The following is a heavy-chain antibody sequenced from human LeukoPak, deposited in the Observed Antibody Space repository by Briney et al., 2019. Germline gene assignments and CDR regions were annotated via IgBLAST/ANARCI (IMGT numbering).Heavy chain of an antibody. Sequence: PSETLSLTCTVSGGSISSSSYYWGWIRHPPGKGLEWIGSIYYSGSTYYNPSLKSRVTISVDTSKNEFSLKLSSVTAADTAVYYCATIDYYDSSGYKYSFDYWGQGTLVTVSS. CDR2: IYYSGST. CDR3: ATIDYYDSSGYKYSFDY. D-gene: IGHD3-22*01. CDR1: GGSISSSSYY. V-gene: IGHV4-39*01. J-gene: IGHJ4*02.